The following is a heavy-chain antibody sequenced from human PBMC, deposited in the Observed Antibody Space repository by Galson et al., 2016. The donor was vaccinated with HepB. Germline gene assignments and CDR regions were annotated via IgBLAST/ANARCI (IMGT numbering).Heavy chain of an antibody. J-gene: IGHJ4*02. V-gene: IGHV3-33*01. Sequence: SLRLSCAASGFTFSNYAMHWVRQAPGKGLEWLAVIWYDGSNQYCADSVKGRFTIYRDNSKNILNLQMNSLRGEDTAVYYCASGQVAAAGTLVYWGQGTLVTVSS. CDR2: IWYDGSNQ. CDR3: ASGQVAAAGTLVY. D-gene: IGHD6-13*01. CDR1: GFTFSNYA.